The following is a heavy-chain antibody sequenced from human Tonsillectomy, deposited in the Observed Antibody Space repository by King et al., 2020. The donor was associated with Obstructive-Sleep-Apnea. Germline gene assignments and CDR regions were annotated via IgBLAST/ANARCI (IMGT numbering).Heavy chain of an antibody. CDR1: GFTFSTYS. CDR3: ARDHRVYGAHNDAFDI. CDR2: ISSSSSYI. D-gene: IGHD2-8*01. V-gene: IGHV3-21*01. Sequence: EVQLVESGGGLVKPVGSLRLSCAASGFTFSTYSMNWGRQAPGKGLEWVSFISSSSSYIYLADSGKGRFTISRDNAKNSLYLQMNSLGAEDTAIYYCARDHRVYGAHNDAFDIWGQGTMVTVSS. J-gene: IGHJ3*02.